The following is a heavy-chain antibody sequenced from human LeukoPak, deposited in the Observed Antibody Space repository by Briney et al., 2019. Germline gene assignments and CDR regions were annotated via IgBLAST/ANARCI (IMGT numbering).Heavy chain of an antibody. V-gene: IGHV4-59*01. CDR3: ARVFRGYYFDY. Sequence: SETLSPTCTVSGGSISSYYWSWIRQPPGKGLEWIGYIYYSGSTNYNPSLKSRVTISVDTSKNQFSLKLSSVTAADTAVYYCARVFRGYYFDYWGQGTLVTVSS. D-gene: IGHD3-16*01. CDR2: IYYSGST. J-gene: IGHJ4*02. CDR1: GGSISSYY.